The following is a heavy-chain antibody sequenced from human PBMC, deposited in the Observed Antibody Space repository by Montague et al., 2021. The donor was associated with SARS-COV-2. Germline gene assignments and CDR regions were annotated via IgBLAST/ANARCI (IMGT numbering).Heavy chain of an antibody. Sequence: CAISGDSVSSHNAAWNWIRQSPSTGLEWLGRTCYRSEWYFDYAISLRGRITINPDTSKNQFSLQLDSVTLDDTAVYYCARYSYSGTYFGLNDAFDIWGQGTLVTVSS. CDR1: GDSVSSHNAA. CDR3: ARYSYSGTYFGLNDAFDI. J-gene: IGHJ3*02. D-gene: IGHD1-26*01. CDR2: TCYRSEWYF. V-gene: IGHV6-1*01.